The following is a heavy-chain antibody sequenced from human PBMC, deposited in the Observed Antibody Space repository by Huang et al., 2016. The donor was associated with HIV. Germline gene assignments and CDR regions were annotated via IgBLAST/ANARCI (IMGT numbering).Heavy chain of an antibody. D-gene: IGHD2-2*01. CDR3: ARQGVGDFVVEPTGLGAFDI. V-gene: IGHV5-51*01. Sequence: EVQLVQSGSVVKKPGESLKISCKGSGYTFNGYWIGWVRQLPGKGLEWMGIIYPGDSDTTYSPSFQCQVTIPADKSISTAYLQWSGLKASDTAMYYCARQGVGDFVVEPTGLGAFDIWGQGTMVTVSS. J-gene: IGHJ3*02. CDR1: GYTFNGYW. CDR2: IYPGDSDT.